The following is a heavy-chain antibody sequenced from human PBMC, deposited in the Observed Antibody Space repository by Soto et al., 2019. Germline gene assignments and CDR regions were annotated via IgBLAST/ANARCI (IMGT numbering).Heavy chain of an antibody. D-gene: IGHD2-15*01. J-gene: IGHJ4*02. V-gene: IGHV3-23*01. CDR2: VSAGGTSA. CDR3: LDRCSGGRCSPFDY. CDR1: GFTFNTYA. Sequence: EVQLLESGGGLVQPGGSLRLSCAASGFTFNTYAMGWVRQAPGKGLEWVSAVSAGGTSAYYAASVEGRFTISRDNSKNTLYLQMNSLRVEDTARYYCLDRCSGGRCSPFDYWGQGTLVTVAS.